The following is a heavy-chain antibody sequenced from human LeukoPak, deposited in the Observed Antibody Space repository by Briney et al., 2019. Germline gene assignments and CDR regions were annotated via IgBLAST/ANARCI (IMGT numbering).Heavy chain of an antibody. CDR2: ISDSGVNT. Sequence: PGGSLRLSGVASGVTFSSYWMHWVRQAPGKGLEWVSAISDSGVNTYYADSVKGRFTISRDNSKNTLYLQMNSLRAEDTAAYCCAKNPFMGYGSDYFDDWGQGTLVTVSS. CDR1: GVTFSSYW. CDR3: AKNPFMGYGSDYFDD. J-gene: IGHJ4*02. D-gene: IGHD3-10*01. V-gene: IGHV3-23*01.